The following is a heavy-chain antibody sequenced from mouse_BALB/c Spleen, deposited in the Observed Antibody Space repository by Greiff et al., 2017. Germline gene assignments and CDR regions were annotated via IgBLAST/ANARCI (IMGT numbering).Heavy chain of an antibody. CDR3: ARANGNYVGFAY. Sequence: VQRVESGPGLVAPSQSLSITCTVSGFSLTSYGVHWVRQPPGKGLEWLGVIWAGGSTNYNSALMSRLSISKDNSKSQVFLKMNSLQTDDTAMYYCARANGNYVGFAYWGQGTLVTVSA. CDR2: IWAGGST. V-gene: IGHV2-9*02. J-gene: IGHJ3*01. D-gene: IGHD2-1*01. CDR1: GFSLTSYG.